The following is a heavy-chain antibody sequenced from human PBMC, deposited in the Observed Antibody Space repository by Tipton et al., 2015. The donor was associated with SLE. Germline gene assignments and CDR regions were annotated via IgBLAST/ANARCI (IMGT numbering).Heavy chain of an antibody. Sequence: SLRLSCASSGFTLSSHVMHWVRQAPGKGLEWVAFISYHGSNKYYADSVKGRFTISRDNSKNTLFLQMNSLRAEDTALYYCGTGDLGTGRMIFDYWGQGTLVTVSS. CDR2: ISYHGSNK. V-gene: IGHV3-33*05. CDR3: GTGDLGTGRMIFDY. J-gene: IGHJ4*02. CDR1: GFTLSSHV. D-gene: IGHD7-27*01.